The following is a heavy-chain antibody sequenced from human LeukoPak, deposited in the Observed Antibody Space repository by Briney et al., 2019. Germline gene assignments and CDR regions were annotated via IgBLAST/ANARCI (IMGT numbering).Heavy chain of an antibody. CDR1: GFTVSSSY. V-gene: IGHV3-23*01. J-gene: IGHJ4*02. CDR2: ISGSGGST. CDR3: AKSFYYNSGSWGIFDY. D-gene: IGHD3-10*01. Sequence: GGSLRLSCVVSGFTVSSSYMSWVRQAPGEGLEWVSGISGSGGSTYYADSVKGRFTISRDNSKNTLYLQMNSLRAEDTAVYYCAKSFYYNSGSWGIFDYWGQGTLVTVSS.